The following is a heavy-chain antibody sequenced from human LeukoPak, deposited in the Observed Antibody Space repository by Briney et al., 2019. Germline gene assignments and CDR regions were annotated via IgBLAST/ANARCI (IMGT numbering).Heavy chain of an antibody. V-gene: IGHV4-4*07. Sequence: SSETLSLTCTVSGGSINSYYWSWIRPPAGKGLEWIGRIYSGGSTNYNPSLKSRVTMSVDTSKNQFSLKLGSVTAADTAVYYCARDEQGYAYFDYWGQGTLVTVSS. J-gene: IGHJ4*02. D-gene: IGHD5-18*01. CDR1: GGSINSYY. CDR2: IYSGGST. CDR3: ARDEQGYAYFDY.